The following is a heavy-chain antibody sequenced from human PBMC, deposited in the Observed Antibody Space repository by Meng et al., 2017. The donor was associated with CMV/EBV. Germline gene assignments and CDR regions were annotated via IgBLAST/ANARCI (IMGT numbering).Heavy chain of an antibody. J-gene: IGHJ5*02. CDR3: ARTRTYNWFDP. Sequence: GGSLRLSCAASGFTFSSYWMSWVRQAPGKGLEWVANIKQDGSEKYYVDSVKGRFTISRDNAKNSLYLQMKSLRAEDTAVYYCARTRTYNWFDPWGQGTLVTVSS. CDR1: GFTFSSYW. CDR2: IKQDGSEK. V-gene: IGHV3-7*01.